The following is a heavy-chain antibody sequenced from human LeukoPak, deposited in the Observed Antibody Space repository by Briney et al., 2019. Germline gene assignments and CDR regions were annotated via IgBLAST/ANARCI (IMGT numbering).Heavy chain of an antibody. Sequence: GGSLRLSCAASGFTFSSYAMSWVRQAPGKGLEWVSAISGSGGSTYYADSVKGRFTISRDNAKNSLYPQMNSLRAEDTAVYYCARPPYYYDSSGYQGDYWGQGTLVTVSS. J-gene: IGHJ4*02. D-gene: IGHD3-22*01. CDR1: GFTFSSYA. CDR2: ISGSGGST. CDR3: ARPPYYYDSSGYQGDY. V-gene: IGHV3-23*01.